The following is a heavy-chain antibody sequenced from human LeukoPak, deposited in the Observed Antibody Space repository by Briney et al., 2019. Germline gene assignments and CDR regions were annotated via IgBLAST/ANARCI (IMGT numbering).Heavy chain of an antibody. CDR2: INHSGST. J-gene: IGHJ3*02. D-gene: IGHD3-3*01. CDR3: ARRRFGVVIRGFDI. CDR1: GGSFSGYY. V-gene: IGHV4-34*01. Sequence: SETLSLTCAVYGGSFSGYYWSWIRQPPGKGLEWIGEINHSGSTNYNPSLKSRVTISVDTSKNQFSLKLSSVTAADTAVYYCARRRFGVVIRGFDIWGQGTMVTVSS.